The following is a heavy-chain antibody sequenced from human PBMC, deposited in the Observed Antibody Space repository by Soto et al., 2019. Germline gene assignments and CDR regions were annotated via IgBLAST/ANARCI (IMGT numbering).Heavy chain of an antibody. V-gene: IGHV4-34*01. D-gene: IGHD3-10*01. J-gene: IGHJ6*02. Sequence: SETLSLTCAVYGGSFSGYYWSWIRQPPGKGLEWIGEINHSGSTNYNPSLKSRVTISVDTSKNQFSLKLSSVTAADTAVYYCARVSGIYYYGMDVWGQGTTVTSP. CDR2: INHSGST. CDR3: ARVSGIYYYGMDV. CDR1: GGSFSGYY.